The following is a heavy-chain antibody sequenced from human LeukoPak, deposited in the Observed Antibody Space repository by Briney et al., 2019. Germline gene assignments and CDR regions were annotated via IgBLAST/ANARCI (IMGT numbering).Heavy chain of an antibody. V-gene: IGHV4-61*02. CDR2: IYTSGST. CDR3: ARDGGATLY. CDR1: GGSISSGSYY. D-gene: IGHD1-26*01. J-gene: IGHJ4*02. Sequence: PSETLSLTCTVSGGSISSGSYYWRWIRQPAGKGLEWIGRIYTSGSTNYNPSLKSRVTISVDTSKNRFSLKLSSVTAADTAVYYCARDGGATLYWGQGTLVTVSS.